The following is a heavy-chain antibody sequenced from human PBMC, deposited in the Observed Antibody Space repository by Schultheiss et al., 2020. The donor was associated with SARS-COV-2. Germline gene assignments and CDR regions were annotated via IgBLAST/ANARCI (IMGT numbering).Heavy chain of an antibody. CDR2: IYYSGST. CDR3: ARDHGYNFDY. CDR1: GGSFSGYY. Sequence: SETLSLTCAVYGGSFSGYYWSWIRQPPGKGLEWIGYIYYSGSTNYNPSLKSRVTISVDTSKNQFSLKLSSVTAADTAVYYCARDHGYNFDYWGQGTLVTVSS. J-gene: IGHJ4*02. V-gene: IGHV4-59*01. D-gene: IGHD1-1*01.